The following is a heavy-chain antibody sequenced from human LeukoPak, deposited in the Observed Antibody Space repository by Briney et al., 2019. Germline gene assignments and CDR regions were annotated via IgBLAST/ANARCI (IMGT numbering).Heavy chain of an antibody. Sequence: HPGRSLRLSCAASGFTFSSYGMHWVRQAPGKGLEWVAVISYDGSNKYYADSVKGRFTISRDNSKNTLYLQMNSLRAEDTAVYYCAKDASRFQLYSYGYHPFDYWGQGTLVTVSS. CDR3: AKDASRFQLYSYGYHPFDY. J-gene: IGHJ4*02. D-gene: IGHD5-18*01. CDR1: GFTFSSYG. V-gene: IGHV3-30*18. CDR2: ISYDGSNK.